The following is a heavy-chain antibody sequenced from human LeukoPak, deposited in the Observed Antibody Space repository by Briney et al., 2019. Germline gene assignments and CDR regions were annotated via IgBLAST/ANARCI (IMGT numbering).Heavy chain of an antibody. Sequence: SETLSLTCAVYGGSFSGYYWSWIRQPPGKGLEWIGEINHSGSTNYNPSLKSRVTISVDTSKNQFSLKLSSVTAADTAVYYCARGSGHSSGWLPVDYWGQGTLVTVSS. CDR2: INHSGST. V-gene: IGHV4-34*01. CDR1: GGSFSGYY. J-gene: IGHJ4*02. CDR3: ARGSGHSSGWLPVDY. D-gene: IGHD6-19*01.